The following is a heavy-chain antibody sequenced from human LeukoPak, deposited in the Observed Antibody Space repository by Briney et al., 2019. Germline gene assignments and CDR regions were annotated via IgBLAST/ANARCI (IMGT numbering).Heavy chain of an antibody. CDR2: ISYDGSNK. Sequence: GGSLRLSCAASGFTFSSYGMHWVRQASGKGLEWVAVISYDGSNKYYADSVKGRFTISRDNSKNTLYLQMNSLRAEDTAVYYCAKDDPSVFHAFDIWGQGTMVTVSS. D-gene: IGHD2-21*01. CDR3: AKDDPSVFHAFDI. J-gene: IGHJ3*02. CDR1: GFTFSSYG. V-gene: IGHV3-30*18.